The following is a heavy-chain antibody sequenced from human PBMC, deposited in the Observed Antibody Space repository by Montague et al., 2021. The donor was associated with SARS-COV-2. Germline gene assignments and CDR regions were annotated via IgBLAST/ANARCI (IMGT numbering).Heavy chain of an antibody. CDR2: HYNSGST. CDR1: GDSISRYC. CDR3: ARVVVDASGWYHFDY. V-gene: IGHV4-59*12. Sequence: SETLSLTCTVSGDSISRYCWGWIRQPPGKGLEWMGYHYNSGSTNXSPTLKSRIAMSVDTSENQFSLKLFSVTAADTAVYYCARVVVDASGWYHFDYWGQGALVTVSS. D-gene: IGHD6-19*01. J-gene: IGHJ4*02.